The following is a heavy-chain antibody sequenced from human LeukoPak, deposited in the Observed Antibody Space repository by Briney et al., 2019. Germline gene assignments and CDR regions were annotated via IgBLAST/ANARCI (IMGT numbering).Heavy chain of an antibody. CDR3: ARDRVGSSWYHDAFDI. CDR1: GGSISSYY. Sequence: SETLSLTCTVSGGSISSYYWSWIRQLPGKGLEWIGYIYYSGSTNYNPSLKSRVTISVDTSKNQFSLKLSSATAADTAVYYCARDRVGSSWYHDAFDIWGQGTMVTVSS. J-gene: IGHJ3*02. CDR2: IYYSGST. V-gene: IGHV4-59*01. D-gene: IGHD6-13*01.